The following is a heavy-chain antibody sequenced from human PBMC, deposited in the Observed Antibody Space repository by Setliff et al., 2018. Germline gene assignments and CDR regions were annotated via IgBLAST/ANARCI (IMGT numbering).Heavy chain of an antibody. D-gene: IGHD7-27*01. CDR2: ISSSGSTI. CDR1: GFTFSDYY. CDR3: ATNRGGDYFDY. J-gene: IGHJ4*02. Sequence: LRLSCAASGFTFSDYYMSRIRQAPGRGLEWVSYISSSGSTIYYADSVKGRFTISRDNAKNSLYLQMNSLRAEDTAVYYCATNRGGDYFDYWGQGTLVTVSS. V-gene: IGHV3-11*04.